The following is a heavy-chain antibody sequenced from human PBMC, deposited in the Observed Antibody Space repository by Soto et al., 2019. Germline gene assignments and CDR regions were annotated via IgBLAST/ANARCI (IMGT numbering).Heavy chain of an antibody. CDR1: GFTFSSYS. Sequence: EVQLVESGGGLVQPGGSLRLSCAASGFTFSSYSMNWVRQAPGKGLEWVSYISSSSSTIYYADSVKGRFTISRDNAKNSLYLQMNSLRDEDPAVYYWAIAEYYYDRSGYLTPEDYWGQGTLVPVSS. V-gene: IGHV3-48*02. CDR2: ISSSSSTI. J-gene: IGHJ4*02. CDR3: AIAEYYYDRSGYLTPEDY. D-gene: IGHD3-22*01.